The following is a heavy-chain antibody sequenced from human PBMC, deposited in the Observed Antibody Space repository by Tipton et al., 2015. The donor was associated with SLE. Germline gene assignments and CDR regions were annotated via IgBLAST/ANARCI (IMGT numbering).Heavy chain of an antibody. CDR1: RYNFIGYY. V-gene: IGHV1-69*05. CDR3: AIENTAMVALSCYYYGMDV. CDR2: IIPIFGTA. Sequence: QLVQSGAEVKKPGASVKVSCKASRYNFIGYYMHWVRQAPGQGLEWMGGIIPIFGTANYAQKFQGRVTITTDESTSTAYMELSRLRSDDTAVYYCAIENTAMVALSCYYYGMDVWGQGTTVTVSS. D-gene: IGHD5-18*01. J-gene: IGHJ6*02.